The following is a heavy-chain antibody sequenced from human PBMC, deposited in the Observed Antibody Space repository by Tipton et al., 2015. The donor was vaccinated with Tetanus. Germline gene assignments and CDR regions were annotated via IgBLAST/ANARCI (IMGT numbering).Heavy chain of an antibody. CDR3: AGEADCSGGSCFSGDFDN. V-gene: IGHV3-33*01. J-gene: IGHJ4*02. CDR1: GFIFSSYG. Sequence: SLRLSCAASGFIFSSYGIHWVRQAPGKGLEWVAVSWYDGTDQYYADSVKGRFTLSRDNSKNTLYQEMNSLRAEDTALYYCAGEADCSGGSCFSGDFDNWGQGTQVTVSS. CDR2: SWYDGTDQ. D-gene: IGHD2-15*01.